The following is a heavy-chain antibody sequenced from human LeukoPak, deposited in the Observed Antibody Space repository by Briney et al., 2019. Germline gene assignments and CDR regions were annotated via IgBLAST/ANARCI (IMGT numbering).Heavy chain of an antibody. V-gene: IGHV1-69*05. CDR1: GGTFSSYA. Sequence: ASVKVSCKASGGTFSSYAISWVRQAPGQGLEWMGGIIPIFGTANYAQKFQGRVTMTRNTSISTAYMELSSLRSEDTAVYYCARETSTAMAPWGQGTLVTVSS. CDR2: IIPIFGTA. J-gene: IGHJ5*02. CDR3: ARETSTAMAP. D-gene: IGHD5-18*01.